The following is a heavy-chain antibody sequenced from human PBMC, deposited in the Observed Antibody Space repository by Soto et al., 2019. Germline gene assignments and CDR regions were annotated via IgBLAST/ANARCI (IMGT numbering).Heavy chain of an antibody. D-gene: IGHD2-2*01. CDR3: ARGRVVPAARIDY. Sequence: ETLSLTCAVYGGSFSGYYWSWIRQPPGKGLEWIGEINHSGSTNYNPSLKSRVTISVDTSKNQFSLKLSSVTAADTAVYYCARGRVVPAARIDYWGQGTLVTVS. J-gene: IGHJ4*02. V-gene: IGHV4-34*01. CDR2: INHSGST. CDR1: GGSFSGYY.